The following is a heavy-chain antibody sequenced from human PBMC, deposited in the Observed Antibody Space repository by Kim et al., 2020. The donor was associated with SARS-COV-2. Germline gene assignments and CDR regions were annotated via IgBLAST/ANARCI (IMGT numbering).Heavy chain of an antibody. Sequence: GGSLRLSCAASGFTFSSYAMHWVRQAPGKGLEWVAVISYDGSNKYYADSVKGRFTISRDNSKNTLYLQMNSLRAEDTAVYYCARDKLIVQLWSQKQLDYWGQGTLVTVSS. CDR2: ISYDGSNK. V-gene: IGHV3-30*04. CDR1: GFTFSSYA. J-gene: IGHJ4*02. CDR3: ARDKLIVQLWSQKQLDY. D-gene: IGHD5-18*01.